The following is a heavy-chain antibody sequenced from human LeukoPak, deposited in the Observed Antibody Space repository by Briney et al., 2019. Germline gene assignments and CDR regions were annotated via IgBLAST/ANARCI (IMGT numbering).Heavy chain of an antibody. CDR1: GVSVSSSSYY. CDR2: FHYSGST. J-gene: IGHJ4*02. CDR3: ASFVVVVVTASEIDY. V-gene: IGHV4-39*01. D-gene: IGHD2-21*02. Sequence: SETLSLTCSVSGVSVSSSSYYWGWVRQPPGKGLEWIGSFHYSGSTYYNPSLKSRVTISGDTSKNQFSLKLRSVTAADTAVYYCASFVVVVVTASEIDYWGQGTLVTVSS.